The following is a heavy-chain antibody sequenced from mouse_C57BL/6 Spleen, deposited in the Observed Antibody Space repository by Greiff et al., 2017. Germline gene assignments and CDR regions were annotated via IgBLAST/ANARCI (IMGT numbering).Heavy chain of an antibody. Sequence: EVKLLESGGGLVKPGGSLKLSCAASGFTFSDYGMHWVRQAPEKGLEWVAYISSGSSTIYYADTVKGRFTISRDNAKNTLFLQMTSLRSEDTAMYYCARYYSNYVYAMDYWGQGTSVTVSS. CDR3: ARYYSNYVYAMDY. D-gene: IGHD2-5*01. V-gene: IGHV5-17*01. J-gene: IGHJ4*01. CDR1: GFTFSDYG. CDR2: ISSGSSTI.